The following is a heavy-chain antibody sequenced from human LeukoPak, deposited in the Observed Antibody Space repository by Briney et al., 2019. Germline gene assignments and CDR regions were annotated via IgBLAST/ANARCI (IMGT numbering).Heavy chain of an antibody. Sequence: ASVKVSCKASGYTFTSYGISWVRQAPGQGLEWMGIINPSSGTTSYAQKFQGRVTMTRDTSTSTVYMELSSLRSEDTAAYYCARDEAPIVGATEYWGQGTLVTVSS. CDR1: GYTFTSYG. D-gene: IGHD1-26*01. CDR2: INPSSGTT. J-gene: IGHJ4*02. V-gene: IGHV1-46*01. CDR3: ARDEAPIVGATEY.